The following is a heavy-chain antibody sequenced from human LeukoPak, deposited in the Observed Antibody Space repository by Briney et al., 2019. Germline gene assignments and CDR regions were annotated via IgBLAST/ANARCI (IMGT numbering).Heavy chain of an antibody. D-gene: IGHD3-10*01. J-gene: IGHJ4*02. CDR2: IYYSGST. CDR1: DDSISGYY. V-gene: IGHV4-59*01. Sequence: SETLSLTCTVSDDSISGYYWSWIRQPPGKGLEWIGYIYYSGSTDYNPSLKSRVTMSVDTSKNQFSLKLTSVTAADTAVYYCARDAEEFYFDYWGPGILVTLSS. CDR3: ARDAEEFYFDY.